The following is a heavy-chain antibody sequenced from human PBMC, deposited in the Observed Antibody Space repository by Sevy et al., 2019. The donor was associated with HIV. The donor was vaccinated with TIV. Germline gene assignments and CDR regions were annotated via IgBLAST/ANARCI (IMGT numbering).Heavy chain of an antibody. CDR2: IYSGGST. V-gene: IGHV3-53*01. CDR1: GFTVSSNY. CDR3: ARVGITIFGVRYYGMDV. D-gene: IGHD3-3*01. J-gene: IGHJ6*02. Sequence: GGSLRLSCAASGFTVSSNYMSWVRQAPGKGLEWVSVIYSGGSTYYADSVKGRFTISRDNSKNTLYLQMNSLGAEDTAVYYCARVGITIFGVRYYGMDVWGQGTTVTVSS.